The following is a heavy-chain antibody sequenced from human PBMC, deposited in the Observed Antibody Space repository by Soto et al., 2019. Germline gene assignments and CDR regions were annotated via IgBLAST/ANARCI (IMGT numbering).Heavy chain of an antibody. CDR1: GGSISSYY. J-gene: IGHJ4*02. D-gene: IGHD3-3*01. CDR2: IYYSGST. Sequence: PSETLSLTCTVSGGSISSYYWSWFRQPPGKGLEWIGYIYYSGSTNYNPSLKSRVTISVDTSKNQFSLKLSSVTAADTAVYYCARLGGYYQALDHWSQGTLVTVS. V-gene: IGHV4-59*01. CDR3: ARLGGYYQALDH.